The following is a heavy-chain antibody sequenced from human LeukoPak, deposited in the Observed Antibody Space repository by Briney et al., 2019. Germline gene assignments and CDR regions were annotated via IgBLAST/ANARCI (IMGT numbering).Heavy chain of an antibody. CDR3: AKDPPRWGTMIVVVTPD. J-gene: IGHJ4*02. V-gene: IGHV3-23*01. D-gene: IGHD3-22*01. CDR2: ISGSGGST. CDR1: GFTFSSYA. Sequence: GGSLRLSCAASGFTFSSYAMSWVRQAPGKGLDWVSAISGSGGSTYYADSVKGRFTISRDNSKNTLYLQMNSLRADDTDVYYSAKDPPRWGTMIVVVTPDWGQGTLVTVSS.